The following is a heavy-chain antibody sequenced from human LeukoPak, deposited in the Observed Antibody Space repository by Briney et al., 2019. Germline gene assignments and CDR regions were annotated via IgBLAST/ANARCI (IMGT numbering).Heavy chain of an antibody. CDR1: GFTFSSYS. Sequence: GGSLRLSCAASGFTFSSYSMNWVRQAPGKGLEWVAVISHDGDNKYYADSVKGRFTISRDNSKNTLYLQMNSLRAEDTAVYYCTRDGSSEHYFDYWGQGTLVTVSS. CDR2: ISHDGDNK. CDR3: TRDGSSEHYFDY. D-gene: IGHD3-10*01. V-gene: IGHV3-30*03. J-gene: IGHJ4*02.